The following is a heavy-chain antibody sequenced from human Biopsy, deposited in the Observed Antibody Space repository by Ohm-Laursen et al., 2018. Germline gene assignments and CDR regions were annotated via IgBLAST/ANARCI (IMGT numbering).Heavy chain of an antibody. CDR2: IVPILGHL. D-gene: IGHD3-3*01. J-gene: IGHJ4*02. Sequence: ASVKVSCKASGGPSSNYAFSWVRQAPGQGLEWVGRIVPILGHLNYAQRFQGRVSITADKSTTYVYMELSRLTSGDTAVHYCAADADGYYTEFDYWGPGTLVTVSS. V-gene: IGHV1-69*04. CDR1: GGPSSNYA. CDR3: AADADGYYTEFDY.